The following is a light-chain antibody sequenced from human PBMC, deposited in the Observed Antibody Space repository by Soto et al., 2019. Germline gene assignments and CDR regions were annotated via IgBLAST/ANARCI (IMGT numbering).Light chain of an antibody. CDR2: GAS. J-gene: IGKJ1*01. CDR3: QQYNNWPPWT. Sequence: EIVMTQSPATLSVSPGERATLSCRASQSVSSNLAWYQQKPGQAPRLLIYGASIRATGIPVRFSGSGSGTEFTLTISSLQSEDFAVYYCQQYNNWPPWTFGRGTKVEIK. V-gene: IGKV3-15*01. CDR1: QSVSSN.